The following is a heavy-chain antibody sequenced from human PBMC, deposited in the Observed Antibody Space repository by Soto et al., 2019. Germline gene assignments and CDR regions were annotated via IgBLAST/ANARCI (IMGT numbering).Heavy chain of an antibody. Sequence: GASVKVCCKAPGYTFTRYGISWVRQAPGQGLEWMGWISAYNGNTNYAQKLQGRVTMTTDTSTSTAYMELRSLRSDDTAVYYCARERGGWYIGVLVVWGQGTMVTVSS. CDR3: ARERGGWYIGVLVV. CDR2: ISAYNGNT. CDR1: GYTFTRYG. D-gene: IGHD6-19*01. V-gene: IGHV1-18*01. J-gene: IGHJ3*01.